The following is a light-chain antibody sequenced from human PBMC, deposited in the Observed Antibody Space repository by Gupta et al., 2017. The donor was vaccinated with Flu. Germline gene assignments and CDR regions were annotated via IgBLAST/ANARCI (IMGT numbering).Light chain of an antibody. J-gene: IGKJ1*01. Sequence: DIQLTQSPSALSASIGDRVAITCRASQSIALNVNWYQQKPGKAPHRLIHSTSALHTGVPARFNGSGAWSEFTLTSNRLQPEDLATYYCQKTDNTPRTFGQGTRVQIK. CDR2: STS. CDR3: QKTDNTPRT. V-gene: IGKV1-39*01. CDR1: QSIALN.